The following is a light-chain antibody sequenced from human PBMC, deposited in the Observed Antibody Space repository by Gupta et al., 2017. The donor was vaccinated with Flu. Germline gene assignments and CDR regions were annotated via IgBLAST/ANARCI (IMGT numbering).Light chain of an antibody. Sequence: GDTVTITCRASQNINRWLDWYQQKPGQAPNLLIYMSSSLHSGVPSRFSGSGSGTEFTLTISSLQPEDSATYFCQQYSSYPITFGQGTRLE. CDR3: QQYSSYPIT. V-gene: IGKV1-5*03. CDR1: QNINRW. CDR2: MSS. J-gene: IGKJ5*01.